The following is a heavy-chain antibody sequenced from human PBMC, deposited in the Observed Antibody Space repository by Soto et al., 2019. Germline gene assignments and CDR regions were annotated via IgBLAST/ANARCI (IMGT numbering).Heavy chain of an antibody. J-gene: IGHJ5*02. Sequence: ASVKVSCKASGYTFTGYYMHWVRPAPGQGLEWMGWINPNSGGTNYAQKFQGRVTMTRDTSISTAYMELSRLRSDDTAVYYCARAGATYYDILTGYYSGWFDPWGQGTLVTVSS. CDR3: ARAGATYYDILTGYYSGWFDP. CDR1: GYTFTGYY. V-gene: IGHV1-2*02. D-gene: IGHD3-9*01. CDR2: INPNSGGT.